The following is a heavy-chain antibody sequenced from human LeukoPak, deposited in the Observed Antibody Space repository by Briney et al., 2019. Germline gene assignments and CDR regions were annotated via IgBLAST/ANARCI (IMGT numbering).Heavy chain of an antibody. Sequence: ASVKVSCKASGYTFTSYGISWVRQAPGQGLEWMGWISAYNGNTNYAQKLQGRVTMTTDTSTSTTYMELRSLRSDDTAVYYCARGGNNWNYAVYMDVWGKGTTVTVSS. CDR1: GYTFTSYG. CDR3: ARGGNNWNYAVYMDV. V-gene: IGHV1-18*01. J-gene: IGHJ6*03. CDR2: ISAYNGNT. D-gene: IGHD1-7*01.